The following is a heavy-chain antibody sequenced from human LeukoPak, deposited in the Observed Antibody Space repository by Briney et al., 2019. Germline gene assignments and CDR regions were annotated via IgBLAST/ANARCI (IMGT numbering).Heavy chain of an antibody. CDR3: ARHPGYCSSTSCYQAYYYDSSGYYYFDY. D-gene: IGHD2-2*01. V-gene: IGHV4-39*01. J-gene: IGHJ4*02. CDR1: GGSISSSSYY. CDR2: IYYSGST. Sequence: PSETLSLTCTFSGGSISSSSYYWGWIRQPPGKGLEWIGSIYYSGSTYYNPSLKSRVTISVDTSKNQFSLKLSSVTAADTAVYYCARHPGYCSSTSCYQAYYYDSSGYYYFDYWGQGTLVTVSS.